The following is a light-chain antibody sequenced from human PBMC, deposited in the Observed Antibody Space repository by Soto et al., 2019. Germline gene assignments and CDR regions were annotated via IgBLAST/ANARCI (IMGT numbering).Light chain of an antibody. CDR3: QQYSPYSART. J-gene: IGKJ1*01. CDR2: KAS. Sequence: DIQMTQSPSTLSASVGDRVTVTCRASQSIGSWLAWYQQKPGKAPNLLIYKASTLENGVPSRFSGSGSGTEFTLTISSLQPDDFATYYCQQYSPYSARTFGQGTKVEVK. V-gene: IGKV1-5*03. CDR1: QSIGSW.